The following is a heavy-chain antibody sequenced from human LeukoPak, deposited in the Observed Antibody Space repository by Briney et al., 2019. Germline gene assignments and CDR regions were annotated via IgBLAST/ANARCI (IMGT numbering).Heavy chain of an antibody. CDR2: IYYSGST. J-gene: IGHJ4*02. Sequence: KSSQTLSLTCTVSGGSISSGGYYWSWIRQHPGKGLEWIGYIYYSGSTYYNPSLKSRVTISVDTSKNQFSLKLSSVTAADTAVYYCASVYSSSWIFDYWGQGTLVTVSS. CDR3: ASVYSSSWIFDY. D-gene: IGHD6-13*01. V-gene: IGHV4-31*03. CDR1: GGSISSGGYY.